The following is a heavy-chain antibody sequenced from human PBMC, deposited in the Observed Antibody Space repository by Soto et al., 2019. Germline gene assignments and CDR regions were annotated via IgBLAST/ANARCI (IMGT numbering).Heavy chain of an antibody. CDR3: ARFETYCGGDCPCDY. J-gene: IGHJ4*02. Sequence: QVQLVQSGAEVKKPGSSVKVSCKASGGTFSSYAISWVRQAPGQGLEWMGGIIPIFGTANYAQKFQVRVTITADESTSTAYMELRSLSSEDTAVYYWARFETYCGGDCPCDYWGQGTLVTVSS. CDR1: GGTFSSYA. V-gene: IGHV1-69*12. CDR2: IIPIFGTA. D-gene: IGHD2-21*02.